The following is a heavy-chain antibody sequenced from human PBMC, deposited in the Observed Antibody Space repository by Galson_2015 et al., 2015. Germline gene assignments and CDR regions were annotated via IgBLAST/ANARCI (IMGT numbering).Heavy chain of an antibody. D-gene: IGHD6-13*01. J-gene: IGHJ6*02. CDR3: AREGIAAAGTVWDLYYYGMDV. CDR2: T. Sequence: TYYNPSLKSRVTISVDTSKNQFSLKLSSVTAADTAVYYCAREGIAAAGTVWDLYYYGMDVWGQGTTVTVSS. V-gene: IGHV4-30-2*04.